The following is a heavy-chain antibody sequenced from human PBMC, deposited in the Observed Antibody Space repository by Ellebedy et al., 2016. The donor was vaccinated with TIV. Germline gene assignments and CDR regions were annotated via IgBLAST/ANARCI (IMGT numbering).Heavy chain of an antibody. D-gene: IGHD4-17*01. CDR2: INSDGSNI. V-gene: IGHV3-74*01. CDR3: SRAVNYGMDV. J-gene: IGHJ6*02. Sequence: GESLKISCAASGFSLTSWVMHWVRQAPGKGLVWVSRINSDGSNITYADSGKGRFTISRDNAKNTLYLQMNSLRAEDTAVYYCSRAVNYGMDVWGQGTTVTVS. CDR1: GFSLTSWV.